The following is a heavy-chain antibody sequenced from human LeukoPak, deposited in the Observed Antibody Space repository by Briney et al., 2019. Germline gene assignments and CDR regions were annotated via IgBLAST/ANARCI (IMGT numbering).Heavy chain of an antibody. CDR2: IKQDGSEK. CDR3: ARGRYFDY. CDR1: GFTFSDYW. J-gene: IGHJ4*02. V-gene: IGHV3-7*01. Sequence: GGSLRLSCAASGFTFSDYWMSWVRQASGKGLEWVANIKQDGSEKYYVDSVKGRFTISRDNAKNSLYLQMNSLRAEDTAVYYCARGRYFDYWGQGTLVTVSS.